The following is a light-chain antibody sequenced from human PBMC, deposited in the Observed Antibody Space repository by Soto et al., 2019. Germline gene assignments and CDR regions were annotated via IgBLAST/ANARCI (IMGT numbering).Light chain of an antibody. Sequence: DIQMTQSPTTLSGSVGYRGTITCRASQDISSYLAWYQQKPGRAPKLLIYGAHILQSGVPSRFSGSGSGTDFTLNIYSLQTEEFATYDCQQLNSYPLPLGGGTKVDNK. J-gene: IGKJ4*01. CDR3: QQLNSYPLP. V-gene: IGKV1-9*01. CDR1: QDISSY. CDR2: GAH.